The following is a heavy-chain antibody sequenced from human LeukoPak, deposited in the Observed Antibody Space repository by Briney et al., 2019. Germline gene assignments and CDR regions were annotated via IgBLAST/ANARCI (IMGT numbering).Heavy chain of an antibody. D-gene: IGHD2-2*01. CDR2: ISTSGDEI. CDR3: AIYQQHPSLGSDG. CDR1: GFSFSSYF. Sequence: PGGSLRLSCSASGFSFSSYFMTWARQPPGKGLEWVSVISTSGDEIHYADSVKGRFTISRDNSKNTLSLQMNSLRADDTAIYYCAIYQQHPSLGSDGWGQGTLVTVSS. V-gene: IGHV3-23*01. J-gene: IGHJ4*02.